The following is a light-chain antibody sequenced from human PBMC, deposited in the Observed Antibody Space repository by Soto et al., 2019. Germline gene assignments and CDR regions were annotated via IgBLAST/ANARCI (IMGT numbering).Light chain of an antibody. CDR2: EVS. CDR3: CSYTRRSTLV. V-gene: IGLV2-14*01. J-gene: IGLJ2*01. CDR1: SSDVGGYQY. Sequence: QSALTQPASVSGSPGQSITISCTGTSSDVGGYQYVSWYQQYPGKAPKLVIYEVSNRPSGVSIRFSGSKSGDTASLTISGLQAEDGADYYCCSYTRRSTLVFGGGTKLTVL.